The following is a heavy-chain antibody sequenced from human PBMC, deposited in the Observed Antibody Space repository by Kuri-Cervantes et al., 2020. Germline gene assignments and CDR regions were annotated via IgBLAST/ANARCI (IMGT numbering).Heavy chain of an antibody. D-gene: IGHD3-10*01. J-gene: IGHJ6*02. V-gene: IGHV1-46*01. CDR3: ARDLERLWFGELYSYYYYGMDV. Sequence: ASVKVSCKASGYTFTSYYMHWVRQAPGQGLEWMGIINPSGGSTSYAQKFQGRVTMTRDTSTSTVYMELSSLRSKDTAVYYCARDLERLWFGELYSYYYYGMDVWGQGTKVTVSS. CDR2: INPSGGST. CDR1: GYTFTSYY.